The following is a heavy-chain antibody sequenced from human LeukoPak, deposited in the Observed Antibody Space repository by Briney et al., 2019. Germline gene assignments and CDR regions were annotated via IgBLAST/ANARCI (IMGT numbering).Heavy chain of an antibody. J-gene: IGHJ4*02. CDR3: ASPLGYCTTTTCYGDY. CDR1: GGSIGSSSYY. Sequence: SETLSPTCTVSGGSIGSSSYYWGWIRQPPGKGLEWIGSIYHSGNTYYNPSLKSRVTISVDTSKNQFSLKLSSVTAADTAVYYCASPLGYCTTTTCYGDYWGQGTLVTVSS. V-gene: IGHV4-39*01. CDR2: IYHSGNT. D-gene: IGHD2-2*01.